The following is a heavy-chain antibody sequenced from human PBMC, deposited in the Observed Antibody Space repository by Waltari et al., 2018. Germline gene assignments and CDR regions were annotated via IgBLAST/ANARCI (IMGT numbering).Heavy chain of an antibody. CDR2: IKSRTEGGTT. V-gene: IGHV3-15*01. CDR3: TTRSLVEGTDDVLDL. CDR1: GFTFSNAW. D-gene: IGHD2-21*02. Sequence: EVQLVESGGGLVKPGGSLRLLCQASGFTFSNAWMTWVRQAPGKGLEWVGRIKSRTEGGTTDDAAPVKGRFAVSRDDSKKMLYLEMNNLKTEDTAMYFCTTRSLVEGTDDVLDLWGRGTMAIVSS. J-gene: IGHJ3*01.